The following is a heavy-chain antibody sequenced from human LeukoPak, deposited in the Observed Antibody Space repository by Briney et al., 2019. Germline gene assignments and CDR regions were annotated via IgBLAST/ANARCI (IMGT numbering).Heavy chain of an antibody. CDR2: LNHSGRT. Sequence: PAETLSLTCAVYGGSFSGYYWSWIRQPPGKGLEWIGELNHSGRTNYNPSLKSRVTISVDTSKNQFSLKLSSVTAADTAAYYCARGRVDIVVVPAAMSRYFDYWGQGTLVTVSS. CDR1: GGSFSGYY. D-gene: IGHD2-2*03. CDR3: ARGRVDIVVVPAAMSRYFDY. J-gene: IGHJ4*02. V-gene: IGHV4-34*01.